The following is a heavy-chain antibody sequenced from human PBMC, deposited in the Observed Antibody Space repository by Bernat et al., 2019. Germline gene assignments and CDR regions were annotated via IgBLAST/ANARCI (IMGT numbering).Heavy chain of an antibody. CDR2: ISYDGSNK. CDR1: GFTFSSYA. V-gene: IGHV3-30-3*01. D-gene: IGHD3-16*02. Sequence: QVQLVESGGGVVQPGRSLRLSCAASGFTFSSYAMHWVRQAPGKGLEWGAVISYDGSNKYYADSVKGRFTISRDNSKNTLYLQMNSLRAEDTAVYYCARTNMITFGGVIATGFDYWGQGTLVTVSS. J-gene: IGHJ4*02. CDR3: ARTNMITFGGVIATGFDY.